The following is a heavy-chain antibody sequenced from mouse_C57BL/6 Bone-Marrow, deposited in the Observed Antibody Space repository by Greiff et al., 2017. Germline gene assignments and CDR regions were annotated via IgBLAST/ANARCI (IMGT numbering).Heavy chain of an antibody. D-gene: IGHD2-4*01. CDR3: AREGIYYDYHWYFDV. J-gene: IGHJ1*03. CDR1: GYTFTSYW. V-gene: IGHV1-55*01. CDR2: IYPGSGST. Sequence: QVQLQQPGAELVKPGASVKMSCKASGYTFTSYWITWVKQRPGPGLEWIGDIYPGSGSTNYNEKFKSKATLTVDTSSSTAYMQLSSLTSEDSAVYYCAREGIYYDYHWYFDVWGTGTTVTVSS.